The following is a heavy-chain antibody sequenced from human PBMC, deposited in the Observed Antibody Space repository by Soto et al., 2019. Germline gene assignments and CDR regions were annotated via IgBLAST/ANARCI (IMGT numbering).Heavy chain of an antibody. CDR3: ALAQGGSLIESVAGDY. D-gene: IGHD6-19*01. CDR1: GYSFTSYW. V-gene: IGHV5-51*01. J-gene: IGHJ4*02. Sequence: PGESLKISCKGSGYSFTSYWIGWVRQMPGKGLEWMGIIYPGDSDTRYSPSFQGQVTISADKSISTAYLQWSSLKASDTAMYYCALAQGGSLIESVAGDYWGQGTLVTVSS. CDR2: IYPGDSDT.